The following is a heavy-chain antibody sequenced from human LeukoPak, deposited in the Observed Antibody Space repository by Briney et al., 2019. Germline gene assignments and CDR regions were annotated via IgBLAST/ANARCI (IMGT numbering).Heavy chain of an antibody. CDR3: SSDFTGSDDF. CDR1: GFTVSSNY. V-gene: IGHV3-74*01. CDR2: MNPDGSRI. J-gene: IGHJ4*02. Sequence: GGSLRLSCAASGFTVSSNYMSWVRQAPGKGLVWVSRMNPDGSRIDYADSVKGRFTISRDNAKNTLYLQMNSLGVEDTAVYSCSSDFTGSDDFWGQGTLVTVSS. D-gene: IGHD2-15*01.